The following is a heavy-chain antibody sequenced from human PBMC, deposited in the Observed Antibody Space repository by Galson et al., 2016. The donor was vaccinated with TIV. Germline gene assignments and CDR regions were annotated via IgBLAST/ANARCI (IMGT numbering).Heavy chain of an antibody. CDR3: AKDRVWLRFGELLSDFDN. D-gene: IGHD3-16*01. J-gene: IGHJ4*02. CDR2: ISANGGST. Sequence: WVRQAPGKGLEWVSIISANGGSTHYADSVKGRFTISRDNSKNTLYLQMKSLRVEDTAIYYCAKDRVWLRFGELLSDFDNWGQGNLVTVSS. V-gene: IGHV3-23*01.